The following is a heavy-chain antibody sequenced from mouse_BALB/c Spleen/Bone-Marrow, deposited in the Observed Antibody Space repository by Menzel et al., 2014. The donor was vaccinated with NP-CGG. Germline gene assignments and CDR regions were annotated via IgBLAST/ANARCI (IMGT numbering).Heavy chain of an antibody. J-gene: IGHJ1*01. D-gene: IGHD2-1*01. CDR1: GFIFTVYY. CDR3: ASDISVNYNWYFDV. V-gene: IGHV7-3*02. CDR2: IRNKANGYTT. Sequence: DVQGVESGGGLVQCGRSLSLSCATSGFIFTVYYMSWVRQPPGKALEWLGFIRNKANGYTTEYSASEKGRFTVSRDNSQSILYLQMNTLRAEDSASYDCASDISVNYNWYFDVWGEGTTVTVSS.